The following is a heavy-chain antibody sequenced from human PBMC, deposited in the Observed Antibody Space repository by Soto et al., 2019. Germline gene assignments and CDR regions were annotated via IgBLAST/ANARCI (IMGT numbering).Heavy chain of an antibody. V-gene: IGHV1-69*01. CDR3: ARAVLRYFDWLYYFDY. CDR2: IIPIFGTA. J-gene: IGHJ4*02. Sequence: QVQLVQSGAELKKPGSSVKVSCKASGGTFSSYAISWVRQAPGQGLEWMGGIIPIFGTANYAQKFQGRVTITADESTSTAYMELSSLRSEYTAVYYCARAVLRYFDWLYYFDYWGQGTLVTVSS. CDR1: GGTFSSYA. D-gene: IGHD3-9*01.